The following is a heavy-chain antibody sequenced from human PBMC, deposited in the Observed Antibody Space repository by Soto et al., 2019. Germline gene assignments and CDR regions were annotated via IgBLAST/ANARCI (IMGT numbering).Heavy chain of an antibody. CDR1: GFTFSSYS. Sequence: PRLSCAASGFTFSSYSMNWVRQAPGKGLEWVSSISSSSSYIYYADSVKGRFTISRDNAKNSLYLQMNSLRAEDTAVYYCARFQDYYDSSGYSSYYYYGMDVWGQGTTVTVSS. J-gene: IGHJ6*02. V-gene: IGHV3-21*01. D-gene: IGHD3-22*01. CDR2: ISSSSSYI. CDR3: ARFQDYYDSSGYSSYYYYGMDV.